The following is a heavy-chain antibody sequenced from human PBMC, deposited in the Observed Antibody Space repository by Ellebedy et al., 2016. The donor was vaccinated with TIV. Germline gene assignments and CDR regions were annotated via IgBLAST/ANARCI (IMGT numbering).Heavy chain of an antibody. Sequence: GESLKISCAASGFTFGDFAMSWVRQAPGKGLEWVSFLWGNGGGAHADSVKGRFTMSRENSKNTLSLQMNSLNVEDTAVYYCAKMYGHPVERYYFDYWGQGTLVTVSS. D-gene: IGHD2-8*01. J-gene: IGHJ4*02. CDR2: LWGNGGGA. CDR3: AKMYGHPVERYYFDY. V-gene: IGHV3-23*01. CDR1: GFTFGDFA.